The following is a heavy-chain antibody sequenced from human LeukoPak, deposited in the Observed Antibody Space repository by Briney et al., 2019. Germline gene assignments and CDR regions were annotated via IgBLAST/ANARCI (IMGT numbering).Heavy chain of an antibody. Sequence: SETLSLTCTVSGGSISSSSYYWGWIRQPPGKGLEWIGSIYYSGSTYYNPSLKSRVTISVDTSKNQFSLKLSSVTAADTAVYYCARVLGYCSGGSCYNFDYWGQGTLVTVSS. CDR1: GGSISSSSYY. D-gene: IGHD2-15*01. CDR2: IYYSGST. CDR3: ARVLGYCSGGSCYNFDY. J-gene: IGHJ4*02. V-gene: IGHV4-39*01.